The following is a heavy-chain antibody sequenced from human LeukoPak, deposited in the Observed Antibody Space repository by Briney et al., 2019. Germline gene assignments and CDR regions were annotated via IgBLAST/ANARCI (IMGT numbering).Heavy chain of an antibody. V-gene: IGHV4-30-2*01. Sequence: SETLSLTCTVSGGSISSGGYYWSWIRQPPGKGLEWIGYIYHSGSTYYNPPLKSRVTISVDRSKNQFSLKLSSVTAADTAVYYCARDRTLARYFDYWGQGTLVTVSS. CDR2: IYHSGST. J-gene: IGHJ4*02. CDR3: ARDRTLARYFDY. CDR1: GGSISSGGYY.